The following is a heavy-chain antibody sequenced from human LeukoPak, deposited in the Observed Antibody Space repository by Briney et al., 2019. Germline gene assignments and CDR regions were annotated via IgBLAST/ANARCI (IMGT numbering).Heavy chain of an antibody. Sequence: ASVEVSCKASGGTFSSYAISWVRQAPGQGLEWMGGIIPIFGTANYAQKFQGRVTITADESTSKAYMELSSLRSEDTAVYYCAKSITIFGVVRENWFDPWGQGTLVTVSS. D-gene: IGHD3-3*01. CDR1: GGTFSSYA. J-gene: IGHJ5*02. CDR3: AKSITIFGVVRENWFDP. V-gene: IGHV1-69*01. CDR2: IIPIFGTA.